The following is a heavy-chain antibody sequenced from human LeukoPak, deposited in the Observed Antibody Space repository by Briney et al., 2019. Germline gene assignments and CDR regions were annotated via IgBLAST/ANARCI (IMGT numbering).Heavy chain of an antibody. CDR3: TRDGGSGVDY. V-gene: IGHV3-33*01. Sequence: GGSLRLSCAASGFTFSAYGMHRVRQAPGKGLEWVAVIWYDGSKTFYGDSVKGRFTISKDDSKNTLFLQMNSLRAEDTGVYYCTRDGGSGVDYWGQGTLVTVSS. CDR1: GFTFSAYG. D-gene: IGHD6-25*01. J-gene: IGHJ4*02. CDR2: IWYDGSKT.